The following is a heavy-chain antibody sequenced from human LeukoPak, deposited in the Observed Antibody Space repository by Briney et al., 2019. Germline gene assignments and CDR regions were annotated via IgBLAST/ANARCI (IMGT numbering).Heavy chain of an antibody. CDR3: ATGYSGYDRNTHFDY. Sequence: VASVKVSCKASGYTFTSYGISWVRQAPGQGLEWMGWISAYNGNTNYAQKLQGRVTMTTDTSTSTAYMELRSLRSDDTAVYYCATGYSGYDRNTHFDYWGQGTLVTVSS. CDR1: GYTFTSYG. V-gene: IGHV1-18*01. D-gene: IGHD5-12*01. CDR2: ISAYNGNT. J-gene: IGHJ4*02.